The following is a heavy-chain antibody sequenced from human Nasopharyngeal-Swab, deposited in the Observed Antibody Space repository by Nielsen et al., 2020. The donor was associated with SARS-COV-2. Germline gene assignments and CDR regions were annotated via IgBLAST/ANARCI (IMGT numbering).Heavy chain of an antibody. Sequence: SETLSLTSTVSGGSISSSTYYWAWIRQPPGKGLEWIGSIYYGGSTYYNPSLKSRVTISVDTSKNQFSLKLSSVTAADTAVYYCATLSSSWYEYYFDYWGQGTLATVSS. CDR3: ATLSSSWYEYYFDY. CDR1: GGSISSSTYY. V-gene: IGHV4-39*01. D-gene: IGHD6-13*01. J-gene: IGHJ4*02. CDR2: IYYGGST.